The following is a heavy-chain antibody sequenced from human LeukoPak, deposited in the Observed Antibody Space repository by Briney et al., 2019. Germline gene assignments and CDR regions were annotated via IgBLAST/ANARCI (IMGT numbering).Heavy chain of an antibody. CDR3: ARKVLAVAGAFDI. J-gene: IGHJ3*02. CDR1: GGSISSHY. D-gene: IGHD6-19*01. CDR2: IHYSGNT. Sequence: SETLSLTCTVSGGSISSHYWSWIRQPPGKGLEWIGYIHYSGNTNQNPFLKSRVTISLDTSENQFSLKVISVTAADTAVYYCARKVLAVAGAFDIGGQGTMVTVSS. V-gene: IGHV4-59*11.